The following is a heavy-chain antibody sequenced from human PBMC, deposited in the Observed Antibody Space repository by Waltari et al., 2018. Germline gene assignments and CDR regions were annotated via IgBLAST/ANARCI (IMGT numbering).Heavy chain of an antibody. J-gene: IGHJ4*02. Sequence: EVQLVESGGGLVQPGGSLRLSCAASGFTFSSYWMSWVRQAPGKGLEWVANIKQDGSEKTYVDSVKCRFTISRDNAKNSLYLQMNSLRAEDTAVYYCARDRNDFWSGYLFDYWGQGTLVTVSS. D-gene: IGHD3-3*01. CDR1: GFTFSSYW. CDR2: IKQDGSEK. CDR3: ARDRNDFWSGYLFDY. V-gene: IGHV3-7*01.